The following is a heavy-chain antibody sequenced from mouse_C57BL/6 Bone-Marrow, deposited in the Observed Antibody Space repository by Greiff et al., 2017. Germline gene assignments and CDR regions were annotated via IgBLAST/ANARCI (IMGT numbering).Heavy chain of an antibody. CDR2: IDPNSGGT. D-gene: IGHD1-1*01. Sequence: QVHVKQPGAELVKPGASVKLSCKASGYTFTSYWMHWVKQRPGRGLEWIGRIDPNSGGTKYNEKFKGKATLTVDKPSSTACLQLSSLASEDSAVYTCARSGLITTVVARNWSFDDWGTGTTVTVSS. J-gene: IGHJ1*03. CDR1: GYTFTSYW. V-gene: IGHV1-72*01. CDR3: ARSGLITTVVARNWSFDD.